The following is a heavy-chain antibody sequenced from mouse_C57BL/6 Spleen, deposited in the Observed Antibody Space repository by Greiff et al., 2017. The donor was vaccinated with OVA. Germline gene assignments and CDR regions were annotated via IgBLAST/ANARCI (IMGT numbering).Heavy chain of an antibody. CDR3: ATKLGHWYFDV. CDR2: IYPGDGDT. V-gene: IGHV1-82*01. Sequence: QVQLQQSGPELVKPGASVKISCKASGYAFSSSWMNWVKQRPGKGLEWIGRIYPGDGDTNYNGKFKGKATLTADKSSSTAYMQLSSLTSEDSAVYFCATKLGHWYFDVWGTGTTVTVSS. J-gene: IGHJ1*03. D-gene: IGHD4-1*01. CDR1: GYAFSSSW.